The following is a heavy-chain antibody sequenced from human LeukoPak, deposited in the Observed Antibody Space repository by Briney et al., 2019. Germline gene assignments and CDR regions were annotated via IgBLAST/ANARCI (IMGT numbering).Heavy chain of an antibody. D-gene: IGHD3-22*01. CDR2: ISGSGGNT. V-gene: IGHV3-23*01. Sequence: GGSLRLSCAASGFTFSNYAMSWVRQAPGKGLEWVSGISGSGGNTYYADSVKGRFTISRDNSKNTLYLQMNSLRAEDTAVYYCARDGAYYYDSSGYFDYWGQGTLVTVSS. J-gene: IGHJ4*02. CDR1: GFTFSNYA. CDR3: ARDGAYYYDSSGYFDY.